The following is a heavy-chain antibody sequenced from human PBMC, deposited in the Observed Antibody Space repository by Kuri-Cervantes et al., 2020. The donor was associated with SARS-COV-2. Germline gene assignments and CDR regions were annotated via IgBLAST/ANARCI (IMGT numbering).Heavy chain of an antibody. V-gene: IGHV5-51*01. Sequence: GESLKISCKRSGYIFTNSWIGWVRQVPGKGLEWMGIIYPGDSDMRYSRSFQGQVTISADKSINTAYLQWSSLKASDTAVYYCARSLGSHYSDDFDMWGQGTMVTVSS. CDR2: IYPGDSDM. D-gene: IGHD3-10*01. CDR1: GYIFTNSW. CDR3: ARSLGSHYSDDFDM. J-gene: IGHJ3*02.